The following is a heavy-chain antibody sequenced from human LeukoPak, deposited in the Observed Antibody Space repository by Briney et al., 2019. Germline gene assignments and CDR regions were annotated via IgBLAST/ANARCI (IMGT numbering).Heavy chain of an antibody. CDR3: ARTVGYGDYHWFDP. CDR1: GFIFSNYA. J-gene: IGHJ5*02. V-gene: IGHV3-23*01. D-gene: IGHD4-17*01. CDR2: FSGSGGST. Sequence: GGSLRLSCAASGFIFSNYAMSWVRQAPGKGLQWVSAFSGSGGSTYYADSVKGRFTISRDNSRNTLYLQMNSLRAEDTAVYYCARTVGYGDYHWFDPWGQGTLVTVSS.